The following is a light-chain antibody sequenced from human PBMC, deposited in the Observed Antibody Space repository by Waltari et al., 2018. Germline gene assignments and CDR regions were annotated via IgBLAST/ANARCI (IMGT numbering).Light chain of an antibody. CDR3: SSYTTLASYV. CDR2: EVN. Sequence: QSALTQPASVSASPGQSITIPCTGTSSDVGAYEYISWYQQHPGKVPKLIIYEVNNRHSGVAVRFSGAKFDNTASLTISGLQPEDEADYYCSSYTTLASYVFGTGTKVTVL. J-gene: IGLJ1*01. CDR1: SSDVGAYEY. V-gene: IGLV2-14*01.